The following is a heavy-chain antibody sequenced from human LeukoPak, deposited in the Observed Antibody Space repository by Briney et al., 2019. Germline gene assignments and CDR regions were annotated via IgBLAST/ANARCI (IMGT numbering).Heavy chain of an antibody. D-gene: IGHD2-15*01. J-gene: IGHJ4*02. V-gene: IGHV3-66*01. CDR1: GFTVSSNY. Sequence: SGGSLRLSCAASGFTVSSNYMSWVRQAPGKGLEWVSVIYNGGSTYYADSVKGRFTIPRDNSKNTLYLQMNSLRVEDTAVYYCARGNCSGTNCHTSYWGQGTLVTV. CDR3: ARGNCSGTNCHTSY. CDR2: IYNGGST.